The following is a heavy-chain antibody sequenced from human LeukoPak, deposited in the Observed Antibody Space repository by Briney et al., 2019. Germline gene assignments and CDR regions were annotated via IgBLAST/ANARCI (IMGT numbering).Heavy chain of an antibody. CDR2: ISSSSSTI. CDR1: GFSFSSYS. V-gene: IGHV3-48*01. J-gene: IGHJ5*02. CDR3: ARGGFVDTAMGPPYNWFDP. D-gene: IGHD5-18*01. Sequence: GGSLRLSCAASGFSFSSYSMNWVRQAPGKGLEWVSYISSSSSTIYYADSVKGRFTISRDNAKNSLYLQMNSPRAEDTAVYYCARGGFVDTAMGPPYNWFDPWGQGTLVTVSS.